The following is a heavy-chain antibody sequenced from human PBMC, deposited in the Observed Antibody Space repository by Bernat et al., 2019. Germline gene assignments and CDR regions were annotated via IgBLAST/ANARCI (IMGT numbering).Heavy chain of an antibody. CDR1: GFTVSSNY. CDR3: ARDPTDYDILTATMENSAYGMDV. J-gene: IGHJ6*02. Sequence: EVQLVETRGGLIQPGGSLRLSCAASGFTVSSNYMSWVRQAPGKGLEWVSVICRGGSTYYADSVKGRFTISRDNSKNTLYLQMNSLRAEDTAVYYCARDPTDYDILTATMENSAYGMDVWGQGTTVTVSS. D-gene: IGHD3-9*01. V-gene: IGHV3-53*02. CDR2: ICRGGST.